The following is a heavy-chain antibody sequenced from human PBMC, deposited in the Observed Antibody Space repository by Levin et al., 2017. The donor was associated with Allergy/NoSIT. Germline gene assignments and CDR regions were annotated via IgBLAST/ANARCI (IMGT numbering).Heavy chain of an antibody. D-gene: IGHD3-3*01. CDR1: GFTFSRHW. CDR2: INEDGSEK. V-gene: IGHV3-7*01. Sequence: GGSLRLSCAASGFTFSRHWMSWVRQAPGKGLEWVANINEDGSEKYHVDFVKGRFTISRDNAKNSLYLEMNSLTAEDSAVYYCAKLPDSHVRLYFDSWGQGTLVSVSS. CDR3: AKLPDSHVRLYFDS. J-gene: IGHJ4*02.